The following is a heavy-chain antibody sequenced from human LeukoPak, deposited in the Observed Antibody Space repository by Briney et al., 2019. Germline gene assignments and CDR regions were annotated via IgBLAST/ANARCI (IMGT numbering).Heavy chain of an antibody. Sequence: GGSLRLSCAASGFTFSSYAMHWVRQASGKGLEWVAVISYDGSNKYYADSVKGRFTISRDNSKNTLYLQMNSLRAEDTAVYYCARDPDSSGYLGYFDYWGQGTLVTVSS. V-gene: IGHV3-30-3*01. CDR3: ARDPDSSGYLGYFDY. D-gene: IGHD3-22*01. J-gene: IGHJ4*02. CDR1: GFTFSSYA. CDR2: ISYDGSNK.